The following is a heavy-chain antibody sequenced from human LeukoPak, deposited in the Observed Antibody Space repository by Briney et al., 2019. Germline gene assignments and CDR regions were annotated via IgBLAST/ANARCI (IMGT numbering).Heavy chain of an antibody. J-gene: IGHJ4*02. V-gene: IGHV4-31*03. CDR2: IYYSGST. CDR1: GGSIGSGGYY. Sequence: SETLSLTCTVSGGSIGSGGYYWSWIRQHPGKGLEWIGYIYYSGSTYYNPSLKSRVTISVDTSKNQFSLKLSSVTAADTAVYYCAREVRFGVVIRYFDYWGQGTLVTVSS. CDR3: AREVRFGVVIRYFDY. D-gene: IGHD3-3*01.